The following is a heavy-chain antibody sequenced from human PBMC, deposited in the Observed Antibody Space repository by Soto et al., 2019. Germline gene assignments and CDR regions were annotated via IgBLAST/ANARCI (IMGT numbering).Heavy chain of an antibody. D-gene: IGHD3-16*01. CDR3: AKSPHPPLFPLVGEEFFPFPP. V-gene: IGHV1-69*02. J-gene: IGHJ4*02. Sequence: ASVKVSCKASGGTFSSYTISWVRQAPGQGLEWMGRIIPILGIANYAQKFQGRVTITADKSTSTAYMELSSLRSEDTAVYYCAKSPHPPLFPLVGEEFFPFPPGGQEPRVTSSS. CDR2: IIPILGIA. CDR1: GGTFSSYT.